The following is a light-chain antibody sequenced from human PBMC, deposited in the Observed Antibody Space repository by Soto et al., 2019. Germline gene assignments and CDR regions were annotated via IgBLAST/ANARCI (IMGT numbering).Light chain of an antibody. V-gene: IGKV1-17*03. J-gene: IGKJ1*01. CDR1: QDISNF. Sequence: DIQMTQSPSAISARVGDRVTITFRASQDISNFLAWYQQKPGKAPKLLIHSASTLHSGVPLRFSGSGSGTEFTLTIRGLQPEDFATYYCQQLNSYPPWTFGQGAKVDI. CDR3: QQLNSYPPWT. CDR2: SAS.